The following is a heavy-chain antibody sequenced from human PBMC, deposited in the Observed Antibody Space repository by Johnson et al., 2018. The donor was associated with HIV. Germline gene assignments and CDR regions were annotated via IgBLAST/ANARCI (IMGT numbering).Heavy chain of an antibody. CDR3: ASDPVPAAIRAFDI. J-gene: IGHJ3*02. CDR1: GFTFSSYW. D-gene: IGHD2-2*01. CDR2: IKQDGSEK. Sequence: VQLVESGGGVVQPGRSLRLSCAASGFTFSSYWMSWVRQAPGKGLEWVANIKQDGSEKDYVDSVKGRFTISRDNAKNSLYLQMNSLRAEDTAVYYCASDPVPAAIRAFDIWGQGTMVTVSS. V-gene: IGHV3-7*01.